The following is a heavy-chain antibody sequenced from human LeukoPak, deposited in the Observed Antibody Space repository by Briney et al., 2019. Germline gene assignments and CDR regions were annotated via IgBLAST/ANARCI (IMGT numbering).Heavy chain of an antibody. V-gene: IGHV3-53*01. J-gene: IGHJ4*02. CDR3: AKLWENDYGDF. CDR2: IFSASYT. Sequence: PTGGSLRLSCAASGFTVSSNYMSWVRQAPGKGLEWVSVIFSASYTFYADSVKGRFTISRGSSKNTLYLQMNSLRAEDTAVYYCAKLWENDYGDFWGQGTLVTVSS. D-gene: IGHD3-16*01. CDR1: GFTVSSNY.